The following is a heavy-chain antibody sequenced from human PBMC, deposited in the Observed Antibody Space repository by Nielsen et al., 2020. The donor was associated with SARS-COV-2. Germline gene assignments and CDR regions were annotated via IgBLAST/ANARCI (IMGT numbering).Heavy chain of an antibody. D-gene: IGHD5-12*01. CDR2: INPNSGGT. Sequence: ASVKVSCKASGYTFTSYDINWVRQAPGQGLEWMGRINPNSGGTNYAQKFQGRVTMTRDTSISTAYMELSRLRSDDTAVYYCARAARLRGGTWFDPWGQGTLVTVSS. V-gene: IGHV1-2*06. CDR1: GYTFTSYD. CDR3: ARAARLRGGTWFDP. J-gene: IGHJ5*02.